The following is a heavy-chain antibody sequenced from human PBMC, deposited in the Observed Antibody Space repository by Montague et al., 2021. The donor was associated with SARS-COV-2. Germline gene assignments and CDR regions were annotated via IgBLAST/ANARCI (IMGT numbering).Heavy chain of an antibody. V-gene: IGHV4-34*01. J-gene: IGHJ6*03. D-gene: IGHD3-10*01. CDR3: ARRGDGVVPSTMVGVGRFYSYYYMDV. CDR2: INHGGST. CDR1: GGSFSTYY. Sequence: SETLSLTCAVHGGSFSTYYWNWIRQPPGKGLEWIGEINHGGSTNYNPSLKSRVTISADTSKNQFSLKLNSVAAADTAVYYCARRGDGVVPSTMVGVGRFYSYYYMDVWGKGTTVTVSS.